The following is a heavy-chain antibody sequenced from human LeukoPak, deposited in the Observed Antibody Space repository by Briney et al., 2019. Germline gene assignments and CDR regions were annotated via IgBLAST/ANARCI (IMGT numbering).Heavy chain of an antibody. V-gene: IGHV4-59*08. CDR2: IYYSGST. Sequence: SETLSLTCTVPGGSISSYYWSWIRQPPGKGLEWIGYIYYSGSTNYNPSLKSRVTISVDTSKNHFSLKLSSVTAADTAVYYCARRMRGSGSYLHAFDIWGQGTMVTVSS. D-gene: IGHD3-10*01. J-gene: IGHJ3*02. CDR1: GGSISSYY. CDR3: ARRMRGSGSYLHAFDI.